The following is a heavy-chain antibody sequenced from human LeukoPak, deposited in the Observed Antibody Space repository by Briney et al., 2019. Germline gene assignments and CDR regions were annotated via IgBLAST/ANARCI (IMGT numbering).Heavy chain of an antibody. CDR1: GFTFSSYA. V-gene: IGHV3-30*14. D-gene: IGHD6-19*01. CDR3: ARSPGPMAGLEEYYFDY. J-gene: IGHJ4*02. Sequence: GRSLRLSCAASGFTFSSYAMHWVRQAPGKGLEWVAVISYDGSNKYYADSVKGRFTISRDNSKNTLYLQMNSLRAEDTAVYYCARSPGPMAGLEEYYFDYWGQGTLVTVSS. CDR2: ISYDGSNK.